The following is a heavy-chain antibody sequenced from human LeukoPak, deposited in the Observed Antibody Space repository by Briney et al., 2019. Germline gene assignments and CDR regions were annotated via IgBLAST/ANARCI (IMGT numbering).Heavy chain of an antibody. CDR3: ARDSRYHSGWGSYQPYWFDP. D-gene: IGHD3-10*01. V-gene: IGHV3-74*01. Sequence: PGGSLRLSCAASGFTFNLYWIHWVRQPPGKGLEWLSRISADGTTTNYADSVKGRFTISRDNAKNTLYLQMHSLRVDGTAVYYCARDSRYHSGWGSYQPYWFDPWGQGTLVTVSS. J-gene: IGHJ5*02. CDR2: ISADGTTT. CDR1: GFTFNLYW.